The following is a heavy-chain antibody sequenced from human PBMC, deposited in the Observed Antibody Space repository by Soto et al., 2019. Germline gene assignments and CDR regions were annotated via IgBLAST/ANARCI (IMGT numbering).Heavy chain of an antibody. CDR1: GFTFTNYA. V-gene: IGHV3-23*01. CDR2: ISVSGGGT. CDR3: AKGSWDTGTYYEFDY. Sequence: GSLRLSCAASGFTFTNYAMSWVRQAPGKGLEWVSSISVSGGGTYYADSVEGRFTISRDNSKNTLDLQMDSLRAEDTAVYYCAKGSWDTGTYYEFDYWGQGTLVTVSS. D-gene: IGHD1-26*01. J-gene: IGHJ4*02.